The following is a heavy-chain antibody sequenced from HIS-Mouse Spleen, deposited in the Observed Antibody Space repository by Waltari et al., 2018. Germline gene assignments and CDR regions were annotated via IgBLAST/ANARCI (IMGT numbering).Heavy chain of an antibody. Sequence: QVQLQQWGAGLLKPSETLSLTCAVYGGSFSGYYWSWIRQPPGKGLEWIGEINHSGSNNYNPYLKSRVTISVDTSKNQFSLKLSSVTAADTAVYYCARGPRPYYYGSGSYYNHWGQGTLVTVSS. D-gene: IGHD3-10*01. J-gene: IGHJ5*02. V-gene: IGHV4-34*01. CDR1: GGSFSGYY. CDR2: INHSGSN. CDR3: ARGPRPYYYGSGSYYNH.